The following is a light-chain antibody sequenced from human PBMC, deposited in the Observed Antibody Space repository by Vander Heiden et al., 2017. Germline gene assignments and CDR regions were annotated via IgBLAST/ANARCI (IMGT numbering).Light chain of an antibody. V-gene: IGLV1-40*01. J-gene: IGLJ2*01. CDR1: SPNTGAGYD. Sequence: QSVLPQPPSVSGAPAQRLTISGTGRSPNTGAGYDVHGYQQLPGPAPKPLIYGNSNRPPGVPDRFSGSKSGTSASLAITGLQAEDEAEYYCQSYDSSLSGPVVFGGGTKLTVL. CDR3: QSYDSSLSGPVV. CDR2: GNS.